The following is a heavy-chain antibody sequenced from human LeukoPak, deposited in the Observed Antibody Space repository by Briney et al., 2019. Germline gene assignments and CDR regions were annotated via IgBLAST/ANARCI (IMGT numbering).Heavy chain of an antibody. Sequence: ASVKVSCKASGYTFTSNYIHWVRQAPGQGLEWMGMIYPRDGSTSYAQKFQGRVTITADESTSTAYMELSSLRSEDTAVYYCARGARIVVAGTVRRFFDYWGQGTLVTVSS. CDR3: ARGARIVVAGTVRRFFDY. CDR1: GYTFTSNY. J-gene: IGHJ4*02. V-gene: IGHV1-46*01. D-gene: IGHD6-19*01. CDR2: IYPRDGST.